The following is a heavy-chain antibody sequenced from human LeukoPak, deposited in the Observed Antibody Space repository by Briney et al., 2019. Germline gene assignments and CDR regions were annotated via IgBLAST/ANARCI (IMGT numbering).Heavy chain of an antibody. CDR3: ARAYSSSWRFDY. J-gene: IGHJ4*02. D-gene: IGHD6-13*01. CDR2: IKQDGSEK. V-gene: IGHV3-7*04. CDR1: GFTFGSYW. Sequence: PGGSLRLSCAASGFTFGSYWMSWVRQAPGKGLEWVANIKQDGSEKYYVDSVKGRFTISRDNAKNSLYLQMNGLRDEDTAVYYCARAYSSSWRFDYWGQGTLVTVSS.